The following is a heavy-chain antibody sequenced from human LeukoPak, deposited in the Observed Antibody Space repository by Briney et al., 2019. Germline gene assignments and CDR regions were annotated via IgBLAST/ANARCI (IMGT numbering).Heavy chain of an antibody. CDR2: INPKNGAT. CDR3: ASPLSTAGAY. D-gene: IGHD1-14*01. CDR1: GYTLPAYW. Sequence: ASVMVSCRASGYTLPAYWMHWVRQAPGQGLEWMGWINPKNGATFYAQKFQGRFTMTTDTSTSTGYMELKMLTSDDSAVYYCASPLSTAGAYWGQGTLVTVFS. V-gene: IGHV1-2*02. J-gene: IGHJ4*02.